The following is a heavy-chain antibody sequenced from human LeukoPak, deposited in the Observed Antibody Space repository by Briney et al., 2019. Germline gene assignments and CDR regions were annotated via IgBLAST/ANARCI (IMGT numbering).Heavy chain of an antibody. J-gene: IGHJ3*02. CDR2: IIPIFRTT. D-gene: IGHD5-12*01. V-gene: IGHV1-69*06. CDR3: AKGHLGDGYDRPSAFDI. Sequence: SVKVSCKASGGTFSSNAITWVPQAPGQGLEWMGGIIPIFRTTNYAQKFQGRVTITADKSTSTAYMELSRLRSEDTAVYYCAKGHLGDGYDRPSAFDIWGQGTMVTVSS. CDR1: GGTFSSNA.